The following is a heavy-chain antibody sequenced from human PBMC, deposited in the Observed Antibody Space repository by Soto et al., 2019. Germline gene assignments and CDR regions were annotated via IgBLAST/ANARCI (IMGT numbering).Heavy chain of an antibody. CDR1: GFTFSSYG. D-gene: IGHD3-10*01. V-gene: IGHV3-30*18. J-gene: IGHJ6*02. CDR3: AKEGYYGSGSYGMDV. Sequence: GGSLRLSCAASGFTFSSYGMHWVRQAPGKGLEWVAVISYDGSNKYYADSVKGRFTISRDNSKNTLYLQMNSLRAEDTDVYYCAKEGYYGSGSYGMDVWGQGTTVTVSS. CDR2: ISYDGSNK.